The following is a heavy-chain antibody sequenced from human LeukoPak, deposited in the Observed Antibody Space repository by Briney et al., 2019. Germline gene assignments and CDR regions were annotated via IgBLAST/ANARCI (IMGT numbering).Heavy chain of an antibody. CDR1: GPSISPYR. CDR2: AFYSVSP. Sequence: SETLSLTCTVSGPSISPYRWSWIRQPPGKGLEWIGYAFYSVSPTYNPSLKSRLTISIDRFANRSSLQLRSVTAADTAVYFCARHRPDLHGDFDFWGQGLLVAVSS. J-gene: IGHJ4*02. CDR3: ARHRPDLHGDFDF. D-gene: IGHD3-10*01. V-gene: IGHV4-59*08.